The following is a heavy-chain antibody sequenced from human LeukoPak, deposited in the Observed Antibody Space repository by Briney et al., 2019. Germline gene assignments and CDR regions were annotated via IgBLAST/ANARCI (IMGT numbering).Heavy chain of an antibody. Sequence: DPRGSLRLSCAASGFTFSNAWMSGVRQAPGKELEWVGRIKSKTDGWTTDYAAPVKCRFTISRDDSKNTLYLQMNSLKTEDTAVYYCTTDPYGSGFDYYYYGMDVWGQGTTVTVSS. J-gene: IGHJ6*02. CDR2: IKSKTDGWTT. D-gene: IGHD3-10*01. CDR1: GFTFSNAW. V-gene: IGHV3-15*01. CDR3: TTDPYGSGFDYYYYGMDV.